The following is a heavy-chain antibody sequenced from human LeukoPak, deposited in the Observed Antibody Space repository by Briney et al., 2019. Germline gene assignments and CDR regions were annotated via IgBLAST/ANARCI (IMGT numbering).Heavy chain of an antibody. CDR2: IYPGDSDT. CDR3: ARTYYYGSGSYSGFDY. CDR1: GYSFTSYW. J-gene: IGHJ4*02. V-gene: IGHV5-51*01. D-gene: IGHD3-10*01. Sequence: GESLKISCKGSGYSFTSYWIGWVRQMPGKGLEWMGIIYPGDSDTRYSPSFQGQATISADKSISTAYLQWSSLKASDTAMYYCARTYYYGSGSYSGFDYWGQGTLVTVSS.